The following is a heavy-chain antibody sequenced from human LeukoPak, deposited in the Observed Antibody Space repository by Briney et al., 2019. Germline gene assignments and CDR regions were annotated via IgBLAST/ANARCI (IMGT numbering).Heavy chain of an antibody. Sequence: GGSLRLSCAASGFTFSSYAMSWVRQAPGKGLEWVSAISCSGGSTYYADSVKGRFTISRDNSKNTLYLQMNSLRAEDTAVYYCGKEKYGSGPETIDYWGQGTVVTVSS. CDR2: ISCSGGST. V-gene: IGHV3-23*01. D-gene: IGHD1-14*01. CDR1: GFTFSSYA. J-gene: IGHJ4*02. CDR3: GKEKYGSGPETIDY.